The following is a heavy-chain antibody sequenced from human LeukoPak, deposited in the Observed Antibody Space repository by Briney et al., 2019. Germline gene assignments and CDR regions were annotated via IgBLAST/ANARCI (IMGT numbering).Heavy chain of an antibody. CDR2: IYYSGST. D-gene: IGHD2-15*01. CDR1: GGSISSYY. V-gene: IGHV4-59*01. J-gene: IGHJ6*02. Sequence: PSETLSLTCTVSGGSISSYYWSWIRQPPGKGLEWIGYIYYSGSTNYNPSLKSRVTISVDTSKNQFSLKLSSVTAADTAVYYCARDCSGGSCYNYYYGMDVWGQGTTVTVSS. CDR3: ARDCSGGSCYNYYYGMDV.